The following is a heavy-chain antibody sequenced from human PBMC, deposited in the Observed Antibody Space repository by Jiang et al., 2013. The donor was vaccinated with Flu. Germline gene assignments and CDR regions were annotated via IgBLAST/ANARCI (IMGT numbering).Heavy chain of an antibody. CDR3: ARNYYDSSGYNPSTPNY. CDR1: GYTFTRYY. V-gene: IGHV1-46*01. J-gene: IGHJ4*02. CDR2: INPSGGDT. D-gene: IGHD3-22*01. Sequence: SGAEVKKPGASVKVSCKASGYTFTRYYMHWVRQAPGQGLEWMGIINPSGGDTSYAQKFQGRVTMTRDTSTSTVYMELSSLRSEDAAVYYCARNYYDSSGYNPSTPNYWGQGTLVTVSS.